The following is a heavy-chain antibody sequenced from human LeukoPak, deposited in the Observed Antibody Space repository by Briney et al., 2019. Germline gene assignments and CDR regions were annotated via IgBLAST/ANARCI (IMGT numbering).Heavy chain of an antibody. CDR2: IYYSGST. CDR1: GGSISSSSYY. CDR3: ARLQSTLIFDNYYYYMDV. J-gene: IGHJ6*03. Sequence: SSETLSLTCTVSGGSISSSSYYWGWIRQPPGKGLEWIGYIYYSGSTNYNPSLKSRVTISVDTSKNQFSLKLISVTAADTAVYYCARLQSTLIFDNYYYYMDVWGKGTTVTVSS. D-gene: IGHD3-3*01. V-gene: IGHV4-61*05.